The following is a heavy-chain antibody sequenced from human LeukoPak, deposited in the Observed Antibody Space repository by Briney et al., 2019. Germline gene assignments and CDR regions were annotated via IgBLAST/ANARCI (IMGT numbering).Heavy chain of an antibody. CDR3: ARGIHNSCDY. Sequence: PGGSLRLSCAASGFTDSSNYMNWVRQAPGRGLEWVSVIYNGGSTYYVDSVKGRFTISRDTSKNTLYLLMNSLRAEDTAVYYCARGIHNSCDYWGQGALVTVSS. CDR1: GFTDSSNY. CDR2: IYNGGST. J-gene: IGHJ4*02. D-gene: IGHD6-6*01. V-gene: IGHV3-66*01.